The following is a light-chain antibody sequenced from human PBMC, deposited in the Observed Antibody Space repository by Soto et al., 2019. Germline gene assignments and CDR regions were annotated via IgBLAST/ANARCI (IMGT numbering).Light chain of an antibody. CDR3: QQFGSSRGFT. Sequence: EIVLTQSPGTLSLSPGERATLSCRASQSINSRYLAWYQQRPGQAPRLLIYGASSRATGIPDRFSGSGSGRAFSLTISRVEHEDFAVYYCQQFGSSRGFTFGPGTKVDIK. CDR2: GAS. V-gene: IGKV3-20*01. J-gene: IGKJ3*01. CDR1: QSINSRY.